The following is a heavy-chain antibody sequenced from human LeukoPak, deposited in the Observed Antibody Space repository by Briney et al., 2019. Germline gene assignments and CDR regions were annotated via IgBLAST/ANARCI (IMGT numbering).Heavy chain of an antibody. J-gene: IGHJ5*02. D-gene: IGHD3-3*01. CDR2: ISWNSRSI. V-gene: IGHV3-9*01. CDR3: AKVPSISRWFDP. CDR1: GFTFNDYA. Sequence: PGRSLRLSCATSGFTFNDYAMYWVRQAPGKGLEWVSGISWNSRSIAYADSVKGRFTISRDNSKNTLYVQMNSLRAEDTAVYYCAKVPSISRWFDPWGQGTLVSVSS.